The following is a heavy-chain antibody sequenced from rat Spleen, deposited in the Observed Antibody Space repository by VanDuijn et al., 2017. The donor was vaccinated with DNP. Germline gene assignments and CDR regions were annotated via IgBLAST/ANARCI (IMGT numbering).Heavy chain of an antibody. CDR3: ARGSTSIYWYFDF. V-gene: IGHV5-7*01. CDR1: GFTFSDYN. J-gene: IGHJ1*01. CDR2: ITSSGGST. D-gene: IGHD3-1*01. Sequence: EVQLVESGGGLVQPGRSLKLSCAASGFTFSDYNMAWVRQAPKKGLEWVATITSSGGSTYYPDSVKGRFTISRDNAKNTLYLQMNSLRSEDTATYYCARGSTSIYWYFDFWGPGTMVTVSS.